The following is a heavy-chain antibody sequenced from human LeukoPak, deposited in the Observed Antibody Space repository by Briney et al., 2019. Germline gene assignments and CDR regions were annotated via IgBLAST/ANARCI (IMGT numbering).Heavy chain of an antibody. CDR3: ARSWGSSSGIYN. Sequence: PSETLSLTCTVSGGSFSSYYWSWIRQPPGEGLEWIGYIYYGGDTNYNPSLKSRVTISVDTSKNQFSLKLSSVTAADTAVFYCARSWGSSSGIYNWGQGTLVTVSS. D-gene: IGHD6-13*01. V-gene: IGHV4-59*01. CDR1: GGSFSSYY. J-gene: IGHJ4*02. CDR2: IYYGGDT.